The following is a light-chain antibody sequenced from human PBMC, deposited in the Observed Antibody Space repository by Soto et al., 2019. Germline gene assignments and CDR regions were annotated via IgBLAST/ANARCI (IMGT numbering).Light chain of an antibody. CDR3: QQYGDMWT. CDR1: QSVSSS. J-gene: IGKJ1*01. Sequence: EIVMTQSPATLSVSPGERATLSCRASQSVSSSLAWYQQKPGQAPRLLIYGASNRATGIPDRFSGSGSGTDFTLTINRLEPEDFAVYFCQQYGDMWTFGQGTKVDI. CDR2: GAS. V-gene: IGKV3-20*01.